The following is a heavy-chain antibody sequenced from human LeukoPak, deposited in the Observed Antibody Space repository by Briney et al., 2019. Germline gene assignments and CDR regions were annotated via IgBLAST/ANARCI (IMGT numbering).Heavy chain of an antibody. CDR2: IVPALGTV. V-gene: IGHV1-69*04. CDR1: GDTLTKFA. CDR3: ARGGWDGYNLDY. J-gene: IGHJ4*02. Sequence: SVTVSCKASGDTLTKFAIIWVRQAPGQGLEWMGRIVPALGTVNYAQKFQGRVTITADKSTSTAYMEMTRLRSDDTAIFYCARGGWDGYNLDYWGQGTLVTVSS. D-gene: IGHD5-24*01.